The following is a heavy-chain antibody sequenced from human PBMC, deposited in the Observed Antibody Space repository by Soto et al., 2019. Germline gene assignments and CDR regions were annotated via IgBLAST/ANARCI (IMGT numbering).Heavy chain of an antibody. CDR1: GFTFSSYW. V-gene: IGHV3-7*03. CDR2: IKQDGSEK. CDR3: ARFILAPDGWFDP. D-gene: IGHD2-21*01. Sequence: EVQLVESGGGLVQPGGSLRLSCAASGFTFSSYWMSWVRQAPGKGLEWVANIKQDGSEKYYVDSVKGRFTISRDNAKNSLYLQMNSLRAEDTAVYYCARFILAPDGWFDPWGQGTLVTVSS. J-gene: IGHJ5*02.